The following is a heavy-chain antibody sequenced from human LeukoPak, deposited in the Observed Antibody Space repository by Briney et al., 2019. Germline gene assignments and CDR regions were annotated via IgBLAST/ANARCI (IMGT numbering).Heavy chain of an antibody. Sequence: PGRSLRLSCAASGFTFSSYGMHWVRQAPGKGLEWVAVISYDGSNKYYADSVKGRFTISRDNSKNTLYLQMNSLRAEDTAVYYCARARYEMTYYFDYWGQGTLVTVSS. CDR2: ISYDGSNK. V-gene: IGHV3-30*03. D-gene: IGHD5-24*01. CDR3: ARARYEMTYYFDY. CDR1: GFTFSSYG. J-gene: IGHJ4*02.